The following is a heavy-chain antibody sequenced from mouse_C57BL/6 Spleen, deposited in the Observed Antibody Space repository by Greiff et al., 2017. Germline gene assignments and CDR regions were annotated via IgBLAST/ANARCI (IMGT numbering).Heavy chain of an antibody. Sequence: EVQLQQSGPELVKPGASVKMSCKASGYTFTDYNMHWVKQSHGKSLEWIGYINPNNGGTSYNQKFKGKATLTVNKSSSTAYMELRSLTSEDSAVYYCATAQATFYFDYWCQGTTLTVSS. CDR1: GYTFTDYN. V-gene: IGHV1-22*01. J-gene: IGHJ2*01. CDR3: ATAQATFYFDY. D-gene: IGHD3-2*02. CDR2: INPNNGGT.